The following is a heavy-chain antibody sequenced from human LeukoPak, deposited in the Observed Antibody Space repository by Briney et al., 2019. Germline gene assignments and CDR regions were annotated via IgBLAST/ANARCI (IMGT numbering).Heavy chain of an antibody. CDR2: IKEDGSEK. V-gene: IGHV3-7*05. CDR3: AKQSLQYYFDY. CDR1: GFTFSNYW. J-gene: IGHJ4*02. Sequence: PARSLTLSCATSGFTFSNYWMTWVRQAAGKGLEWVAKIKEDGSEKNYVDSVKGRFTISRDNAKNSLYLQMNSLRAEDTAIYYCAKQSLQYYFDYWGQGTLVTVSS. D-gene: IGHD4-11*01.